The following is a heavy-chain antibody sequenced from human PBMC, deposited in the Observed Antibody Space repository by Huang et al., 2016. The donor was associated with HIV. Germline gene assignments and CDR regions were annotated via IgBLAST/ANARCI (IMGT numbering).Heavy chain of an antibody. V-gene: IGHV4-39*01. CDR1: GGSIGSDNYY. D-gene: IGHD3-10*01. CDR2: IYYSGSP. J-gene: IGHJ4*02. Sequence: QLQLQESGPGLVKPSETLSLTCTVSGGSIGSDNYYWGWIRQPPGKGLEGIGSIYYSGSPYYNPSLKSRVTITGDTSKNQFSLKMRSVTAADTAVYYCARLPGSITMIRGVITDPYWGQGTLVTVSS. CDR3: ARLPGSITMIRGVITDPY.